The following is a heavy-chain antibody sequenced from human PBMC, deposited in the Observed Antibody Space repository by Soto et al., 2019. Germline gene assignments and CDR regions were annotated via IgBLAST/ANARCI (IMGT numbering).Heavy chain of an antibody. D-gene: IGHD6-19*01. V-gene: IGHV3-23*01. CDR3: AKDLGGYSSGGCFDY. CDR1: GFTFSSYA. J-gene: IGHJ4*02. Sequence: EVQLLESGGGLVQPGGSLRLSCAASGFTFSSYAMSWVHQAPGKGLEWVSAISGSGGSTYYADSVKGRFTISRDNSKNTLYLQMNSLRAEDTAVYYCAKDLGGYSSGGCFDYWGQGTLVTVSS. CDR2: ISGSGGST.